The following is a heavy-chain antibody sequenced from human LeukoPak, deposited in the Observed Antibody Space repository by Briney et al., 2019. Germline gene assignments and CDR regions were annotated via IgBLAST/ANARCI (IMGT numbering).Heavy chain of an antibody. CDR2: IYYGGNI. CDR1: GGSIGTSSYY. V-gene: IGHV4-39*01. D-gene: IGHD4-23*01. J-gene: IGHJ4*02. Sequence: PSETLSLTCSVSGGSIGTSSYYWGRIRQPPGKGLEWLGTIYYGGNINYNLSLKSRLTISADTSNNQLSLKLSSVTAADTAVYYCASAEANYGGSVFDYWGQGTLVTVSS. CDR3: ASAEANYGGSVFDY.